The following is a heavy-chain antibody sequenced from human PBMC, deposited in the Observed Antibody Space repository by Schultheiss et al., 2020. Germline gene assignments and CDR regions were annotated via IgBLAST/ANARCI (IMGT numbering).Heavy chain of an antibody. J-gene: IGHJ6*02. V-gene: IGHV4-59*12. D-gene: IGHD2-2*01. Sequence: SETLSLTCTVSGGSISSYYWSWIRQPPGKGLEWIGYIYYSGSTNYNPSLKSRVTISVDTSKNQFSLNLSSLTAADTAVYYCARDRLVRIPAALTYYYYGLDVWGLGTTVTVSS. CDR2: IYYSGST. CDR3: ARDRLVRIPAALTYYYYGLDV. CDR1: GGSISSYY.